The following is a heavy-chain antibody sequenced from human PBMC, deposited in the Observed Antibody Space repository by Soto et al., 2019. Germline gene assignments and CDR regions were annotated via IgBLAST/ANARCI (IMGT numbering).Heavy chain of an antibody. V-gene: IGHV4-4*02. CDR1: GGSISSSNW. D-gene: IGHD3-9*01. CDR3: ARGLLRYFDWSAKRAGFDP. J-gene: IGHJ5*02. CDR2: IYHSGST. Sequence: SETLSLTCPVSGGSISSSNWWSWVRQPPGKGLEWIGEIYHSGSTNYNPSLKSRVTISVDKSKNQFSLKLSSVTAADTAVYYCARGLLRYFDWSAKRAGFDPWGQGTLVTVSS.